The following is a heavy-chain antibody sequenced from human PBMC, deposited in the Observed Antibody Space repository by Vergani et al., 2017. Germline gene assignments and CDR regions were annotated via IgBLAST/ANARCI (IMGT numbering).Heavy chain of an antibody. D-gene: IGHD3-22*01. Sequence: VQLVESGGGLVQPGGSLRLSCAASGFTFSSYAMSWVRQAPGKGLEWVSAISGSGGSTYYADSVKGRFTISRDNSKNTLYLQMNSLRAEDTAVYYCANTQTKYYYDSSGYYLDYYYGMDVWGQGTTVTVSS. CDR2: ISGSGGST. V-gene: IGHV3-23*04. CDR3: ANTQTKYYYDSSGYYLDYYYGMDV. J-gene: IGHJ6*02. CDR1: GFTFSSYA.